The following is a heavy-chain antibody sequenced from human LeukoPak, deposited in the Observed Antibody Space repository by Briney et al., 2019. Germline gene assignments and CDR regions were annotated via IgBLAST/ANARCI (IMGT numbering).Heavy chain of an antibody. Sequence: SETLSLTCAVYGGSFSGYYWNWIRQPPGKGLEWIGEINHSGSTNYNPSLKSRVTISVDTSKNQFSLKLSSVTAADTAVYYCARARHYSSGWYSYYYYGMDVWGQGTTVTVSS. CDR3: ARARHYSSGWYSYYYYGMDV. CDR2: INHSGST. V-gene: IGHV4-34*01. J-gene: IGHJ6*02. D-gene: IGHD6-19*01. CDR1: GGSFSGYY.